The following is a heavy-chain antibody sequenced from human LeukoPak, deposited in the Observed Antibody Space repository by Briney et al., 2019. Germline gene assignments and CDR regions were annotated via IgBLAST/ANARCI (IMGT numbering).Heavy chain of an antibody. D-gene: IGHD5-18*01. V-gene: IGHV4-34*01. CDR2: INHSGST. Sequence: SEILSLTCAVYGGSFSGYYWSWIRQPPGKGLEWIGEINHSGSTNYNPSLKSRVTISVDTSKNQFSLKLSSVTAADTAVYYCARVWRDTAMVSGFDPWGQGTLVTVSS. J-gene: IGHJ5*02. CDR3: ARVWRDTAMVSGFDP. CDR1: GGSFSGYY.